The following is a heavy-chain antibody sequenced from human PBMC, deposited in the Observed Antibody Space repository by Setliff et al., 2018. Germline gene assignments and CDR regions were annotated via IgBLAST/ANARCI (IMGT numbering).Heavy chain of an antibody. CDR3: ARGNRDGYIPFEH. J-gene: IGHJ4*02. Sequence: LSLTCTVSVGSISSYYWSWIRQPPGKGLEWIGYIYYSGSTNYNPSLKSRVTISVDTSKNQFSLKLSSVTAADTAVYYCARGNRDGYIPFEHWGQGTRVTVSS. CDR2: IYYSGST. CDR1: VGSISSYY. D-gene: IGHD5-12*01. V-gene: IGHV4-59*01.